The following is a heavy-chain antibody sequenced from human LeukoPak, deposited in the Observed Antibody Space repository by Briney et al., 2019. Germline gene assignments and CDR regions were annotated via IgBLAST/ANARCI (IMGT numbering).Heavy chain of an antibody. CDR2: IYYKGST. CDR3: ARSGKEVIRFDY. D-gene: IGHD3-22*01. J-gene: IGHJ4*02. V-gene: IGHV4-39*07. CDR1: GGSTSSSSYY. Sequence: PPETLSLTCTLSGGSTSSSSYYWGWTRHPPGKGLEWIGIIYYKGSTYYNPSLKSRVPISVDTSNTQFSLKLSSVTAADTAVYYCARSGKEVIRFDYWGQGTLVTVSS.